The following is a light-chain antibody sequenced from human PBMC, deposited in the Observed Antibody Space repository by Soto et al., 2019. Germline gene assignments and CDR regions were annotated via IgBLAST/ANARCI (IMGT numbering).Light chain of an antibody. J-gene: IGKJ4*01. Sequence: EIVMTQAPSTLSVSPGERATLYCRASQSVSSNLAWYQQKPGQAPRLLIYGASTRATGIPARFSGSGSGTEFTLTISSLESEDSAIYYCQQYNNWLRATCGGGTKVDIK. CDR3: QQYNNWLRAT. CDR1: QSVSSN. CDR2: GAS. V-gene: IGKV3-15*01.